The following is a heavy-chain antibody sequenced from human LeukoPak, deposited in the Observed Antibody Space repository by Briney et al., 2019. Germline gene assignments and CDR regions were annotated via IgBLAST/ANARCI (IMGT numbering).Heavy chain of an antibody. V-gene: IGHV3-11*05. Sequence: PGGSLRLSCAASGFTFSDYYMSWIRQAPGKGLEWVSYISSSSSYTNYADSVKGRFTISRDNAKNSLYLQMNSLRAEDTAVYYCAREDYYDSSGYDYWGQGTLVTVSS. CDR1: GFTFSDYY. CDR2: ISSSSSYT. J-gene: IGHJ4*02. CDR3: AREDYYDSSGYDY. D-gene: IGHD3-22*01.